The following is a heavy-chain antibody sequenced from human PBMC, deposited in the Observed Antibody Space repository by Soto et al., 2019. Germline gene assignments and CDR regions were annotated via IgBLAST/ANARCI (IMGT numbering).Heavy chain of an antibody. J-gene: IGHJ6*02. CDR1: GFTFSSYW. D-gene: IGHD3-3*01. V-gene: IGHV3-74*01. CDR2: INSDGSST. Sequence: PGGSLRLSCAASGFTFSSYWMHWVRQAPGKGLAWVSRINSDGSSTSYADSVKGRFTISRDNAKNTLYLQMNSLRAEDTAVYYCAREESENEFWSGYNGMDVWGQGTTVTVSS. CDR3: AREESENEFWSGYNGMDV.